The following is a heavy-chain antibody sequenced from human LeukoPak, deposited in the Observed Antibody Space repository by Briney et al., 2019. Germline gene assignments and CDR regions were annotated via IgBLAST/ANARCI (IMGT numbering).Heavy chain of an antibody. D-gene: IGHD2-15*01. CDR3: ARHNSVVGYGMDV. J-gene: IGHJ6*02. Sequence: PGGSLRLACTDSGFTFITHWMAWVRQAPGKGPEWVANIKQDGGEKYYVHSVRGRFTISRDNAKNSLYLRMNSLKAEDTGVYYCARHNSVVGYGMDVWGQGTTVIVSS. V-gene: IGHV3-7*04. CDR2: IKQDGGEK. CDR1: GFTFITHW.